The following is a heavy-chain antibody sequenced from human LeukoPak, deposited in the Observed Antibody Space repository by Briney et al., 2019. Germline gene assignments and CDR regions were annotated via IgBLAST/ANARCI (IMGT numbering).Heavy chain of an antibody. J-gene: IGHJ4*02. V-gene: IGHV3-23*01. CDR2: ISGSGEST. D-gene: IGHD1-1*01. CDR3: ARGPSLVQYYFDY. Sequence: GGSLRLSRAASGFTFKSFAMAWVRQAPGKGLEWVSAISGSGESTHYADSVKGRFTIVRDNSKNTLYLQMNGLGGEDTAVYYCARGPSLVQYYFDYWGQGTLVTVSS. CDR1: GFTFKSFA.